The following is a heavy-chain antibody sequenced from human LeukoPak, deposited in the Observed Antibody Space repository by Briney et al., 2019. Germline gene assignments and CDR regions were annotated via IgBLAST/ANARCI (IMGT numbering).Heavy chain of an antibody. CDR1: GFTLTDHA. J-gene: IGHJ4*01. Sequence: PGRSLRLSCVGSGFTLTDHAMHWVRQPPGKGLEWVSGIYWNSGGIDYADSVKGRFTISRDNAKNTPYLQMNSLRAEDTAVYYCVRSAFLTTEFYFDYWGHGTLVTVSS. CDR2: IYWNSGGI. CDR3: VRSAFLTTEFYFDY. V-gene: IGHV3-9*01. D-gene: IGHD4-11*01.